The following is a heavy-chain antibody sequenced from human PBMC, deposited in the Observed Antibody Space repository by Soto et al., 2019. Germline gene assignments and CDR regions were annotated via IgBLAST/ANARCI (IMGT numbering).Heavy chain of an antibody. D-gene: IGHD5-18*01. CDR3: ARSIPLDGYPY. V-gene: IGHV3-23*01. Sequence: GGSLRLSCAASGFTFSSYAMTWVCQAPGKGLEWVSAISGSGGSTYYADSVKGRFTISRDNSKNTLYLQMSSLRAEDTAVYYCARSIPLDGYPYWGQGTLVTVSS. CDR2: ISGSGGST. J-gene: IGHJ4*02. CDR1: GFTFSSYA.